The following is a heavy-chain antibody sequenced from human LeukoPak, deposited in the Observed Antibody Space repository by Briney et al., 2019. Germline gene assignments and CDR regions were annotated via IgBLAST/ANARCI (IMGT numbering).Heavy chain of an antibody. CDR3: ARDQGYSYGTKQFDP. D-gene: IGHD5-18*01. CDR1: GGTFSSYA. Sequence: GSSVNVSCKASGGTFSSYAISWVRQAPGQGLEWMGGIIPIFGTANYAQKFQGRVTITTDESTSTAYMELSSLRSEDTAVYYCARDQGYSYGTKQFDPWGQGTLVTVSS. J-gene: IGHJ5*02. V-gene: IGHV1-69*05. CDR2: IIPIFGTA.